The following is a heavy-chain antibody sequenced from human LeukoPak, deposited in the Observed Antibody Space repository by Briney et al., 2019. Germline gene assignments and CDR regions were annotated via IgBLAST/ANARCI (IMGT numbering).Heavy chain of an antibody. J-gene: IGHJ5*02. CDR2: IYYSGST. CDR3: ARHEYSGSYYGLSWFDP. CDR1: GGSISSSGYY. Sequence: SETLSLTCTVSGGSISSSGYYWGWIRQPPGKGLEWIASIYYSGSTYYNPSLKSRFTTSVDTSKNRLSLKLSSLTAADTAVYYCARHEYSGSYYGLSWFDPWGQGTLVTVSS. V-gene: IGHV4-39*01. D-gene: IGHD1-26*01.